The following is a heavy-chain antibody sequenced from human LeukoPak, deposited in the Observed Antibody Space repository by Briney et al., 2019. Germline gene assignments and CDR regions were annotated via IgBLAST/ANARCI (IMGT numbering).Heavy chain of an antibody. CDR2: INPNSGGT. V-gene: IGHV1-2*02. D-gene: IGHD6-13*01. J-gene: IGHJ5*02. CDR1: GYTFTGYY. Sequence: ASVKVSCKASGYTFTGYYMHWVRQAPGQGLEWMGWINPNSGGTNYAQKFQGRVTLTREISIGTAYMELSGLKSDDMAVYYCTRGRGAAAAYWFDPWGQGTQVIVSS. CDR3: TRGRGAAAAYWFDP.